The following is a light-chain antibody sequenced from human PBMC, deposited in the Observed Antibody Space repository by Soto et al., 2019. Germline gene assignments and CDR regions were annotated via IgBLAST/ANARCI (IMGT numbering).Light chain of an antibody. CDR3: QQYNIWPQT. J-gene: IGKJ1*01. CDR2: DAS. CDR1: QTIDNT. V-gene: IGKV3-15*01. Sequence: EIVMTQSPATLSLSPGERATLYCRASQTIDNTLAWYQRTPGQAPRILIYDASTRDTGVPARFSGSGSGTEFTLTISRLQSEDFEVYFCQQYNIWPQTFGQGTKVDIK.